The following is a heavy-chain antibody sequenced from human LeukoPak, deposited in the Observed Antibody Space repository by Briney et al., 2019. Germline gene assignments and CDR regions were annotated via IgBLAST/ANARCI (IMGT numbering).Heavy chain of an antibody. J-gene: IGHJ4*02. CDR2: IYYSGST. V-gene: IGHV4-59*01. Sequence: PSETLSLTCTVSGGSISSYYWSWIRQPPGKGLEWIGYIYYSGSTNYNPSLKSRVTISVDTSKNQFSLKLSSVTAADTAVYYCARAREDSSGWYFDYWGQGTLVTVSS. D-gene: IGHD6-19*01. CDR3: ARAREDSSGWYFDY. CDR1: GGSISSYY.